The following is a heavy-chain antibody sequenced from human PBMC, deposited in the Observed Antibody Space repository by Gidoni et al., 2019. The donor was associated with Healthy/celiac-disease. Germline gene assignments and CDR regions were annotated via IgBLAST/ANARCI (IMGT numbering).Heavy chain of an antibody. J-gene: IGHJ3*02. CDR2: IWYDGSNK. V-gene: IGHV3-33*01. CDR1: GFTFSSYG. D-gene: IGHD4-4*01. CDR3: ARDLGYSTPSDAFDI. Sequence: QVQLVESGGGVVQPGRSLRLSCAASGFTFSSYGMPWVRQAPGKGLEWVAVIWYDGSNKYYADSVKGRFTISRDNSKNTLYLQMNSLRAEDTAVYYCARDLGYSTPSDAFDIWGQGTMVTVSS.